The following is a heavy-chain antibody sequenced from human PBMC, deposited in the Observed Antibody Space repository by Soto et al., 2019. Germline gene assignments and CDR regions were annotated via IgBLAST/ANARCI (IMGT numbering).Heavy chain of an antibody. J-gene: IGHJ5*02. CDR3: ARDRLEPQNNWFDP. V-gene: IGHV4-31*03. CDR2: IYYSGST. CDR1: GGSISSGGYY. Sequence: PSETLSLTCTVSGGSISSGGYYWGWIRQHPGKGLEWIGYIYYSGSTYYNPSLKSRVTISVDTSKNQFSLKLSSVTAADTAVYYCARDRLEPQNNWFDPWGQGTLVTVSS. D-gene: IGHD1-1*01.